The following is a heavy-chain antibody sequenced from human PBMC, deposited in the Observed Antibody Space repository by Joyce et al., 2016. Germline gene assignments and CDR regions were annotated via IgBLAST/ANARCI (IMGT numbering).Heavy chain of an antibody. CDR3: ARRGIELDY. D-gene: IGHD3-16*01. Sequence: QVQLVQSGAEVSKPGASVKLSCRASGYDFTNYGISWVRQAPGQGLKWMGYIYIANGETRYPQNLQGRVTLTADTATNTGYMELKSISSDDTAIYYCARRGIELDYWGQGTLVTVSS. J-gene: IGHJ4*02. CDR2: IYIANGET. CDR1: GYDFTNYG. V-gene: IGHV1-18*04.